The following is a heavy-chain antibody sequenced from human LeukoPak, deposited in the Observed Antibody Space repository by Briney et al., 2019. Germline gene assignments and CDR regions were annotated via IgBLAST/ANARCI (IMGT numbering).Heavy chain of an antibody. CDR2: ISGSGGST. CDR1: GFTFSSYA. Sequence: GGSLRLSCAASGFTFSSYAMSWVRQAPGKGLELVSAISGSGGSTYYADSVKGRFTISRDNSKNTLYLQMNSLRAEDTAVYYCAKTTIFGVVILRAGFDYWGQGTLVTVSS. V-gene: IGHV3-23*01. CDR3: AKTTIFGVVILRAGFDY. D-gene: IGHD3-3*01. J-gene: IGHJ4*02.